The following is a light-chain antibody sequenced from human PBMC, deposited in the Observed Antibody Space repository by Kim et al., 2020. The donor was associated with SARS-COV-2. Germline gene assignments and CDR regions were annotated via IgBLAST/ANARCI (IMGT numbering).Light chain of an antibody. J-gene: IGLJ3*02. V-gene: IGLV1-44*01. Sequence: QSVLTQPPSASGTPGQWVTIPCSGSSSNIGSNTVNWYQQVPGTAPKLLIYSNNQRPSGVPDRFSGSKSGTSASLAISGLQFEDEADYYCATWDDSLNARVFGGGTQLTVL. CDR1: SSNIGSNT. CDR2: SNN. CDR3: ATWDDSLNARV.